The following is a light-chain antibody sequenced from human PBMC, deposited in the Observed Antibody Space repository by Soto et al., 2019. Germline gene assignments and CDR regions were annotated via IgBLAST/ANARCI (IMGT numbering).Light chain of an antibody. Sequence: ESVLTQSPGTLSLSPGERATLSCRASQSVSRSFLAWYQLKPGQAPRLLIYGASSRATGIPDRFSGSGSGTDFTLTISRLEPEDFAVYYCQQYDSSPWTFGQGTKVEIQ. CDR3: QQYDSSPWT. CDR2: GAS. J-gene: IGKJ1*01. CDR1: QSVSRSF. V-gene: IGKV3-20*01.